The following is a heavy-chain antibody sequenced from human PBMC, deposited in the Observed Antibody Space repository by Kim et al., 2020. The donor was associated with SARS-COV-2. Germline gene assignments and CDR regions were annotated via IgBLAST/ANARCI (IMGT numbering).Heavy chain of an antibody. CDR3: ARGLDTAMPSRGGRHWYFDL. Sequence: SETLSLTCAVYGGSFSGYYWSWIRQPPGKGLEWIGEINHSGSTNYNPSLKSRVTISVDTSKNQFSLKLSSVTAADTAVYYCARGLDTAMPSRGGRHWYFDLWGRGTLVTVSS. CDR1: GGSFSGYY. CDR2: INHSGST. D-gene: IGHD5-18*01. V-gene: IGHV4-34*01. J-gene: IGHJ2*01.